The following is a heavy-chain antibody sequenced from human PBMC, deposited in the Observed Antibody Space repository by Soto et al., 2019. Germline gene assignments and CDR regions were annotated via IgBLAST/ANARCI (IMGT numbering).Heavy chain of an antibody. CDR2: ISAYNGNT. CDR3: ARDRKLWFGSTTPTFDY. CDR1: GYTFTSYG. V-gene: IGHV1-18*01. D-gene: IGHD3-10*01. J-gene: IGHJ4*02. Sequence: QVQLVQSGAEVKKPGASVKVSGKASGYTFTSYGISWVRQAPGQGLEWMGWISAYNGNTNYAQKIQCRVTMTTDTSTSTAYMELRSLRSDDTAVYYCARDRKLWFGSTTPTFDYWGQGTLVTVSS.